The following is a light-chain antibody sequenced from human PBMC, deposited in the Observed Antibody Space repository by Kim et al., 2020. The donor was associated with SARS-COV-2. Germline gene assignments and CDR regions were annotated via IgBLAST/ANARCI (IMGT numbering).Light chain of an antibody. Sequence: EIVMTQSPATLSVSPGERATLSCRASQSVRNNVAWFQHKPGQAPRLLIFSASSRATGIPARFSASGSGTEFTLTIDSLQSEDFAVYYCQHHDGWPPYSFCQGTKLEI. J-gene: IGKJ2*01. CDR2: SAS. CDR3: QHHDGWPPYS. CDR1: QSVRNN. V-gene: IGKV3-15*01.